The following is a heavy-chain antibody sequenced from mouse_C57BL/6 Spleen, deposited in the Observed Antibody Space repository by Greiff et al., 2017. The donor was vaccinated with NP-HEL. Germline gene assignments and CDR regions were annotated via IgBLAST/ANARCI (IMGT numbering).Heavy chain of an antibody. J-gene: IGHJ2*01. D-gene: IGHD2-4*01. CDR1: GFTFSDYY. V-gene: IGHV5-16*01. CDR3: ARVPMITTYYFDY. CDR2: INYDGSST. Sequence: EVKLVESEGGLVQPGSSMKLSCTASGFTFSDYYMAWVRQVPEKGLEWVANINYDGSSTYYLDSLKSRFIISRDNAKNILYLQRSSLKSEDTATYYCARVPMITTYYFDYWGQGTTLTVSS.